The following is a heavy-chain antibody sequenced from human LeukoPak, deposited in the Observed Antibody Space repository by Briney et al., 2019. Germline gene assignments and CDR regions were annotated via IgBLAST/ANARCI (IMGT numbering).Heavy chain of an antibody. V-gene: IGHV4-59*08. CDR1: GGSISSYY. Sequence: PSETLSLTCTVSGGSISSYYWSWIRQPPGKGLEWIGYIYYSGSTNYNPSLKSRVTISVDTSKNQFSLKLSSVTAADTAVYYCARHIPGIAAAGTGGGGLDYWGQGTLVTVSS. J-gene: IGHJ4*02. CDR2: IYYSGST. CDR3: ARHIPGIAAAGTGGGGLDY. D-gene: IGHD6-13*01.